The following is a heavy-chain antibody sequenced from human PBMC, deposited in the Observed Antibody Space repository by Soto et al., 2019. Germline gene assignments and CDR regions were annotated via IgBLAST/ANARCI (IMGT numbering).Heavy chain of an antibody. CDR2: ISSSSITI. J-gene: IGHJ5*02. Sequence: GGGLRLSCAACGFTFSIYSMNWVRQHHGKRLEWVSYISSSSITIYYADSVKGRFTIPRDNAKNSLYLQMNSLRAEDTAVYYCASGMTTVTTPESWFAPWGQGTLVTVSS. CDR3: ASGMTTVTTPESWFAP. V-gene: IGHV3-48*01. D-gene: IGHD4-4*01. CDR1: GFTFSIYS.